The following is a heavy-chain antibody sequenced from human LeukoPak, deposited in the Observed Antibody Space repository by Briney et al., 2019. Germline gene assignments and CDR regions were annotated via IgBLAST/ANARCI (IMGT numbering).Heavy chain of an antibody. D-gene: IGHD3-10*01. Sequence: PGGSLRLSCAASGFTFSSYEMNWFRQAPGRGLEWVSYISGSGYTIYYADSVKGRFTISRDNAKKLLYLQMNSLRAEDTAVYYCASLILWFGELGYMDVWGKGTTVTVSS. V-gene: IGHV3-48*03. CDR1: GFTFSSYE. J-gene: IGHJ6*03. CDR3: ASLILWFGELGYMDV. CDR2: ISGSGYTI.